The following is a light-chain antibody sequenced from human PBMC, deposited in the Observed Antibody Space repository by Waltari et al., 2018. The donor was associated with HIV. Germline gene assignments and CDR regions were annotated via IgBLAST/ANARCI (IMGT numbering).Light chain of an antibody. J-gene: IGKJ2*01. CDR2: GAS. CDR3: QQYGSSPYT. V-gene: IGKV3-20*01. Sequence: EIVLTQSPGTRSLSPGESTTLSCRATQKPGQAPRLLISGASNRATGIPDRFSGSGSGTDFTLTINRLEPEDFAMYYCQQYGSSPYTFGQGTKLEIK.